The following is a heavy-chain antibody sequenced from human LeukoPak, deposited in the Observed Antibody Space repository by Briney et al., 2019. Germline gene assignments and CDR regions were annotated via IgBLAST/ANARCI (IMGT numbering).Heavy chain of an antibody. D-gene: IGHD6-19*01. CDR3: ARDPMVRYSSEGYMDV. CDR2: MYTSGRS. CDR1: GGSLSSGSYY. Sequence: SQTLSLTCTVSGGSLSSGSYYWSWLRQPAGTGLEWIGRMYTSGRSNYNPSLKSRVTISIDKAMNQFSLKLTSVTAADTAVYYCARDPMVRYSSEGYMDVWGKGTTVTISS. J-gene: IGHJ6*04. V-gene: IGHV4-61*02.